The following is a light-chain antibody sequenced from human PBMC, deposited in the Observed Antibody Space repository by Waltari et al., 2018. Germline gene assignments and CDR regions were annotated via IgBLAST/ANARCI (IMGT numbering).Light chain of an antibody. CDR1: SSDVASYDH. CDR2: DVS. J-gene: IGLJ1*01. Sequence: QSALTQSASVSGSPGQSITISCTGTSSDVASYDHVSWYQQHPDKAPKLMIYDVSRRPSGVSTRFFGSKSGNPASLTISGLQAEDEADYYCSSYTSSNTYVFGSGTKVTVL. CDR3: SSYTSSNTYV. V-gene: IGLV2-14*03.